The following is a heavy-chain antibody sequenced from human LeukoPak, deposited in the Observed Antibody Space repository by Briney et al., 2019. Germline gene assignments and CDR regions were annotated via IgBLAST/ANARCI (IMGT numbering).Heavy chain of an antibody. V-gene: IGHV3-7*04. CDR1: GFTFSNYW. J-gene: IGHJ4*02. CDR3: ARGGFGVVITYDY. D-gene: IGHD3-3*01. CDR2: IKQDGSEK. Sequence: PGGSLRLSCAVSGFTFSNYWMSWVRQAPGKGLEWVANIKQDGSEKYYVDSVKGRFTISRDNAKNSLYLQMNSLRAEDTAVYYCARGGFGVVITYDYWGQGTLVTVSS.